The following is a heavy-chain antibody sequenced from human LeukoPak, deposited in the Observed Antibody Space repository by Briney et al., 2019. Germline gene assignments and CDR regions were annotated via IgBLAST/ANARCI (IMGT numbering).Heavy chain of an antibody. V-gene: IGHV4-34*01. J-gene: IGHJ4*02. CDR1: GGSFSAYY. CDR2: INHSGST. CDR3: ARGGEGYHYGSASQDH. Sequence: PSETLSLTCAVYGGSFSAYYWTLIRQPPGKGLEWIGEINHSGSTNYNPSLKSRVTISLDTSKNQFSLKLSSVTAADTAVYYCARGGEGYHYGSASQDHWGQGTLVTVPS. D-gene: IGHD3-10*01.